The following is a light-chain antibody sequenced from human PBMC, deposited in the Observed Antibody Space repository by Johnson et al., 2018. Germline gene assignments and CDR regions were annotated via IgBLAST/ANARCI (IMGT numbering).Light chain of an antibody. CDR2: ENN. CDR1: SSNIGDNY. J-gene: IGLJ1*01. Sequence: QSVFTQPPSVSAAPGQKVTISCSGSSSNIGDNYVSWYQQRPGTAPKLLTSENNKRPSGIPDRFSGSKSATSATLGITGLQTGDQADYYCGTWDSSLSAGNVFGTGTKVTVL. V-gene: IGLV1-51*02. CDR3: GTWDSSLSAGNV.